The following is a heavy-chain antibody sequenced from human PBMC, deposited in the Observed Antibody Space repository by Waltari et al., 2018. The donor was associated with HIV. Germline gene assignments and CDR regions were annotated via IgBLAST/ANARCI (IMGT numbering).Heavy chain of an antibody. V-gene: IGHV4-39*01. Sequence: QLQLQESGPGLVKPSETLSLTCTVPGGSISSSSYYWGWIRQPPGKGLEWIGSIYYSGSTYYNPSLKSRVTISVDTSKNQFSLKLSSVTAADTAVYYCARLSSNYVFDPWGQGTLVTVSS. CDR3: ARLSSNYVFDP. J-gene: IGHJ5*02. CDR2: IYYSGST. D-gene: IGHD4-4*01. CDR1: GGSISSSSYY.